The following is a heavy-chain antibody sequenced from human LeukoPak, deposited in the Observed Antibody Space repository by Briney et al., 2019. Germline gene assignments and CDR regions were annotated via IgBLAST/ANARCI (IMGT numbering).Heavy chain of an antibody. V-gene: IGHV3-30-3*01. CDR1: GFTFSSYA. CDR3: ARALYGDYVEYYYYGMDV. D-gene: IGHD4-17*01. Sequence: PGRSLRLSCAASGFTFSSYAMHWVRQAPGKGLEWVAVISYDGSNKYYADSVKGRFTISRDNSKNTLYLQMNSLRAEDTAVYYCARALYGDYVEYYYYGMDVWGQGTMVTVSS. J-gene: IGHJ6*02. CDR2: ISYDGSNK.